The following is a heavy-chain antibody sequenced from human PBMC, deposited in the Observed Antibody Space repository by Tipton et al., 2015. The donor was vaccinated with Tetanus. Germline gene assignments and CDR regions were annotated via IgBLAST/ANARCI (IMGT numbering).Heavy chain of an antibody. CDR3: AKADSSAWYELDY. D-gene: IGHD6-19*01. CDR2: ITWNSGSI. CDR1: GFTFSSYA. V-gene: IGHV3-9*01. Sequence: SLRLSCAASGFTFSSYAMHWVRQAPGKGLEWVSGITWNSGSIGYADSVKGRFTISRDNAKNSLYLQMNSLRAEDTALYYCAKADSSAWYELDYWGRGTLVTVSS. J-gene: IGHJ2*01.